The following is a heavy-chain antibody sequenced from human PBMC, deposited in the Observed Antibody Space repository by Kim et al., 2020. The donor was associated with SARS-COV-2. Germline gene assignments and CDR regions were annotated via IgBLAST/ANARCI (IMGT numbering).Heavy chain of an antibody. CDR1: GGTFSLYA. D-gene: IGHD4-17*01. CDR2: IIPAFDTT. Sequence: SVKVSCKASGGTFSLYAINWVRQAPGQGLEWVGGIIPAFDTTHYAQKFKGRVTITADESTTTAYMELSSLISEDTAIYYCARGSWGDYGGSYYSYYMDVWGKGATVTVSS. V-gene: IGHV1-69*13. J-gene: IGHJ6*03. CDR3: ARGSWGDYGGSYYSYYMDV.